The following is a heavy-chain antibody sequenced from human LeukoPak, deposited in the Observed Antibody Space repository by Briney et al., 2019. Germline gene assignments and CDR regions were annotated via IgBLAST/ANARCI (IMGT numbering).Heavy chain of an antibody. Sequence: PGGSLRLSCAASGYTFTSYAMHWVRQAPGQRLEFMGWINTGNSNTKFSQKFQGRVTLTRDTSATTVYMELSSLRSEDTAVYYCARGKRPDYYDSSGSWFDPWGQGTLVTVSS. J-gene: IGHJ5*02. V-gene: IGHV1-3*04. CDR3: ARGKRPDYYDSSGSWFDP. CDR1: GYTFTSYA. CDR2: INTGNSNT. D-gene: IGHD3-22*01.